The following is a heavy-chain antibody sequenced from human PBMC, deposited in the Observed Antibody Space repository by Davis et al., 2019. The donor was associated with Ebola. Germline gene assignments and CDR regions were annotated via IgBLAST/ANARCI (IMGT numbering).Heavy chain of an antibody. CDR3: ARASTTYCSGGTCYYFGLDV. D-gene: IGHD2-15*01. CDR2: VYSSGNT. Sequence: MPSETLSLTCTVSGVSMRSSYWSWIRQSPGKGLQWIGYVYSSGNTNYNPSLKSRVIISVDTSKNQFSLKLNSVTAADTAVYYCARASTTYCSGGTCYYFGLDVWGHGTTVTVSS. V-gene: IGHV4-4*08. CDR1: GVSMRSSY. J-gene: IGHJ6*02.